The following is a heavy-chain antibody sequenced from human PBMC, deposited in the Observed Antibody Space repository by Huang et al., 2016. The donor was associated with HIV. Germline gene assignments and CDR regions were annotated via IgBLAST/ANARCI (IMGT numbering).Heavy chain of an antibody. D-gene: IGHD6-6*01. CDR2: IFPDDSDT. CDR3: ARRFSSSSGYFDY. Sequence: VQLVQSGAEVKKPGESLKISCKGSGYSFSSYWIAWVRQMPGKGLEWMVVIFPDDSDTTYRPSCEGRVTVSADKSIGTAYLQWSSLKASDTAMYYCARRFSSSSGYFDYWGQGSLVTVSS. CDR1: GYSFSSYW. V-gene: IGHV5-51*01. J-gene: IGHJ4*02.